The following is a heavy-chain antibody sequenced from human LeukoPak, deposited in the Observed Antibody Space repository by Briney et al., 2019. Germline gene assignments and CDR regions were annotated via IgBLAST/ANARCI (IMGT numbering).Heavy chain of an antibody. CDR1: GFTFSSYG. CDR3: AKRHAMVRGVAGYFDY. J-gene: IGHJ4*02. V-gene: IGHV3-30*18. D-gene: IGHD3-10*01. CDR2: ISYDGSNK. Sequence: GGSLRHSCAASGFTFSSYGMHWVRQAPGKGLEWVAVISYDGSNKYYADSVKGRFTISRDNSKNTLYLQMNSLRAEDTAVYYCAKRHAMVRGVAGYFDYWGQGTLVTVSS.